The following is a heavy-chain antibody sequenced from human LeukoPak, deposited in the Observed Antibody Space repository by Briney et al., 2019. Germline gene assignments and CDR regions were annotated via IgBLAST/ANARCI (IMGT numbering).Heavy chain of an antibody. CDR2: INHSGST. CDR3: ARKQWLAVAD. Sequence: SETLSLTCAVSGGSISSSTWWSWVRQPPGKGLEWIGEINHSGSTDYNPSPKSRVTISVDKSNNQFSLKLNSVTAADTAVYYCARKQWLAVADWGQGTLVTVSS. J-gene: IGHJ4*02. V-gene: IGHV4-4*02. D-gene: IGHD6-19*01. CDR1: GGSISSSTW.